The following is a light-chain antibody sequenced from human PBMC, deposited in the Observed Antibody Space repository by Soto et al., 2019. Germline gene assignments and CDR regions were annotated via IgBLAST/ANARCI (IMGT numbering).Light chain of an antibody. Sequence: DIQMTQSPSTLSASVGDSVTITCRASQSISSWLAWYQQKPGKAPKLLIYKASSLQIGVPSRFSGSGSGTEFTLTISSLQPDDFATYYCQQYNSHWTFGQGTKV. J-gene: IGKJ1*01. CDR2: KAS. CDR1: QSISSW. CDR3: QQYNSHWT. V-gene: IGKV1-5*03.